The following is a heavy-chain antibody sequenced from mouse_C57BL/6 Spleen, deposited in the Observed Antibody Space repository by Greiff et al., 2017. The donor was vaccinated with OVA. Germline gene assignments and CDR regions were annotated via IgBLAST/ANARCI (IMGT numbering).Heavy chain of an antibody. CDR1: GYSITSGYD. Sequence: EVNLVESGPGMVKPSQSLSLTCTVTGYSITSGYDWHWIRHFPGNKLEWMGYISYSGSTNYNPSLKSRISITHDTSKNHFFLKLNSVTTEDTATYCCASGKAYGNYYYFDYWGQGTTLTVSS. CDR2: ISYSGST. V-gene: IGHV3-1*01. CDR3: ASGKAYGNYYYFDY. J-gene: IGHJ2*01. D-gene: IGHD2-1*01.